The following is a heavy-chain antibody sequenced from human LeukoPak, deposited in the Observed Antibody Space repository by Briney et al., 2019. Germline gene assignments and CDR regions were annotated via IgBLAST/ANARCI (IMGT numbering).Heavy chain of an antibody. V-gene: IGHV4-59*01. Sequence: PSETLSLTCTVSGGSISSYYWSWIRQPPGKGREWSGYIYYCGSTNYNPSLKSRVTISVDTSKNQFSLKLSSVTAADTAVYYCARGSTVTSRIIDYWGQGTLVTVSS. J-gene: IGHJ4*02. CDR3: ARGSTVTSRIIDY. D-gene: IGHD4-17*01. CDR2: IYYCGST. CDR1: GGSISSYY.